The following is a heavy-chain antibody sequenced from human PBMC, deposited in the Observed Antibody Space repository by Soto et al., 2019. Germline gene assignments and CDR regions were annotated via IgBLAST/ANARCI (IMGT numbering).Heavy chain of an antibody. Sequence: GASVKVSCKASGGTFSSYAVSWVRQAPGQGLEWMGGIIPIFGTANYAQKFQGRVTITADKSTSTAYMELSSLRSEDTAVYYCAISRPIFGVVISGMDVWGQGTTVTVSS. CDR2: IIPIFGTA. CDR3: AISRPIFGVVISGMDV. J-gene: IGHJ6*02. V-gene: IGHV1-69*06. D-gene: IGHD3-3*01. CDR1: GGTFSSYA.